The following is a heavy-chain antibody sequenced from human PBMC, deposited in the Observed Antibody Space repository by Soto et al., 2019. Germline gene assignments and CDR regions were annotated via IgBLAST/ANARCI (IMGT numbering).Heavy chain of an antibody. J-gene: IGHJ4*02. Sequence: SVKVSCKASGGTFSSYAISWVRQAPGQGLEWMGGIIPIFGTANYAQKFQGRVTITADKSTSTAYMELSSLRSEDTAVYYCARVSPASYYDSSGHSYVMDYWGQGTLVTVSS. CDR3: ARVSPASYYDSSGHSYVMDY. CDR2: IIPIFGTA. CDR1: GGTFSSYA. D-gene: IGHD3-22*01. V-gene: IGHV1-69*06.